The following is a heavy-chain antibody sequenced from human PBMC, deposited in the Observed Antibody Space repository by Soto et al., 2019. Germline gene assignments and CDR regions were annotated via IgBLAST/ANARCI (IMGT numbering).Heavy chain of an antibody. CDR1: GYTFTSYG. J-gene: IGHJ3*02. V-gene: IGHV1-18*01. D-gene: IGHD3-22*01. Sequence: GASVKVSCKASGYTFTSYGISWVRQAPGQGLEWMGWISAYNGNTNYAQKLQGRVTMTTDTSTSTAYMELRSLRSDDTAVYYCARDRHPTYYYDSSGYYSAFDIWGQGTMVTVS. CDR2: ISAYNGNT. CDR3: ARDRHPTYYYDSSGYYSAFDI.